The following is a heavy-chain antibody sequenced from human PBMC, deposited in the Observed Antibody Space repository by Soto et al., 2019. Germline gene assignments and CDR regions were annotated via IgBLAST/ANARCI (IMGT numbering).Heavy chain of an antibody. CDR2: ISHDGGAT. Sequence: QVQLVESGGGVVQSGRSLRLSCAASGFTFSTSGMHWIRQAQGKGLEWVALISHDGGATYYVGSVKGRFNISRDTDKNTLHLQMDSLRPEDTATYYCAKDWGSSGWYNWFDPWGQGTLVTVSS. D-gene: IGHD6-13*01. CDR1: GFTFSTSG. CDR3: AKDWGSSGWYNWFDP. V-gene: IGHV3-30*18. J-gene: IGHJ5*02.